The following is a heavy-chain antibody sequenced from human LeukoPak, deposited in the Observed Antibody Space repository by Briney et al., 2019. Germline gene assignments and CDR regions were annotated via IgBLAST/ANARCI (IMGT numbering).Heavy chain of an antibody. V-gene: IGHV3-9*01. CDR3: AKAQRPRGCIYGYGSLDY. CDR2: ISWNSGSI. CDR1: GFAFSSYA. J-gene: IGHJ4*02. D-gene: IGHD5-18*01. Sequence: GRSLRLSCAASGFAFSSYAMNWVRQVPGKGLEWVSGISWNSGSIGYADSVKGRFTISRDNAKNSLYLQMNSLRAEDTALYYCAKAQRPRGCIYGYGSLDYWGQGTLVTVSS.